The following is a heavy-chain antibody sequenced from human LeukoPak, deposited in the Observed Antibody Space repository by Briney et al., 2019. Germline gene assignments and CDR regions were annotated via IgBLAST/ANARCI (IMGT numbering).Heavy chain of an antibody. D-gene: IGHD3-22*01. CDR2: INSDGSST. V-gene: IGHV3-74*01. CDR3: ARETYNYYDSSGFPDY. Sequence: GGSLRLSCAASGFTFSSYWMHWVRQAPGKGLVWVSRINSDGSSTSYADSVKGRFTISRDNAKNSVYLQMNSLRGEDTAVYYCARETYNYYDSSGFPDYWGQGTLVTVSS. CDR1: GFTFSSYW. J-gene: IGHJ4*02.